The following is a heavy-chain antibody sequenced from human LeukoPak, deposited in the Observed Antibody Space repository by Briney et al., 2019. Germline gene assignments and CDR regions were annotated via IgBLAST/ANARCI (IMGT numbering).Heavy chain of an antibody. J-gene: IGHJ4*02. Sequence: ASVKVSCKASGYTLTSYYMHWVRQAPGQGLEWMGIINPSGGSTSYAQKFQGRVTMTRDMSTSTVYMELSSLRSEDTAVYYCAREGVGATTFDYWGQGTLVTVSS. V-gene: IGHV1-46*01. CDR1: GYTLTSYY. CDR3: AREGVGATTFDY. D-gene: IGHD1-26*01. CDR2: INPSGGST.